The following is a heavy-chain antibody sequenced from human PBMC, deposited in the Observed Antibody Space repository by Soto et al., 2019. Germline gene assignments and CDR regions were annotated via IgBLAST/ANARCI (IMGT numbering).Heavy chain of an antibody. J-gene: IGHJ4*02. CDR1: GYDFTTYG. Sequence: QVHLVQSGAEVKKPGASVKVSCKGSGYDFTTYGITWVRQAPGQGLEWMAWISAHNGNTDYAQKLQGSVTVTRDTSTSTAYMELRSLRSDGTAVYYCARGRYGDYWGQGALVTVSS. CDR2: ISAHNGNT. V-gene: IGHV1-18*01. CDR3: ARGRYGDY. D-gene: IGHD1-1*01.